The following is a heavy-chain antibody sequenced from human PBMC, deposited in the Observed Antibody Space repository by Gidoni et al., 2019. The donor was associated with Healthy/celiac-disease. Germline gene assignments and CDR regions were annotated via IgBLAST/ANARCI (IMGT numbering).Heavy chain of an antibody. CDR2: FDPEDGET. D-gene: IGHD2-21*02. CDR1: GYTLTEFS. Sequence: QVQLVQSGAEVKKHGASVKVSCKVSGYTLTEFSMPWVRQAPGKGLEWMGGFDPEDGETIYAQKFQGRVTMTEDTSTDTAYMELSSLRSEDTAVYYCASWEISLDYIVVVTATNHRAFDYWGQGTLVTVSS. CDR3: ASWEISLDYIVVVTATNHRAFDY. J-gene: IGHJ4*02. V-gene: IGHV1-24*01.